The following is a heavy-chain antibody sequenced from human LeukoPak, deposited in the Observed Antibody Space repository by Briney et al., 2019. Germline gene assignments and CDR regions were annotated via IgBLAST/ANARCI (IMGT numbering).Heavy chain of an antibody. Sequence: PGGSLRLSCAVSGITLSNYGMSWVRQAPGKGLEWVAGISDSGGRTNYADSVKGRFTISRDNSKNTLYLQMNSLRAEDTAVYYCAKDLLGYSSSWYDFDYWGQGTLVTVSS. CDR2: ISDSGGRT. J-gene: IGHJ4*02. D-gene: IGHD6-13*01. V-gene: IGHV3-23*01. CDR3: AKDLLGYSSSWYDFDY. CDR1: GITLSNYG.